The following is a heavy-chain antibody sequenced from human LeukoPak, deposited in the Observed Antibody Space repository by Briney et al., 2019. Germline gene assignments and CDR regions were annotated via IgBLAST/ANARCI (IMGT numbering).Heavy chain of an antibody. J-gene: IGHJ4*02. CDR3: ATISHSSGWSHFDY. Sequence: ASVKVSCKVSGYTLTELSMHWVRQAPGKGLEWMGGFDPEDGETIYAQKFQGRVTMTEDTSTDTAYMELSSLRSEDTAVYYCATISHSSGWSHFDYWGQGTLVTVSS. CDR2: FDPEDGET. V-gene: IGHV1-24*01. D-gene: IGHD6-19*01. CDR1: GYTLTELS.